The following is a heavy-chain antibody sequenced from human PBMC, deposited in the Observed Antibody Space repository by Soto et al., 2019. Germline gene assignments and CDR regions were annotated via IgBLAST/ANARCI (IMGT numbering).Heavy chain of an antibody. D-gene: IGHD3-22*01. CDR1: GGSIISSSYY. Sequence: PSETLFLTCTVSGGSIISSSYYWGWIRQPPGKGLEWIGNVYYGGSTYYNPSLKSRVTISVETSKSQFSLKLSSVTAADTAVYYCAGGDYYHSSGYYFYYYTMDVWGQGTTVTVSS. V-gene: IGHV4-39*01. CDR3: AGGDYYHSSGYYFYYYTMDV. J-gene: IGHJ6*02. CDR2: VYYGGST.